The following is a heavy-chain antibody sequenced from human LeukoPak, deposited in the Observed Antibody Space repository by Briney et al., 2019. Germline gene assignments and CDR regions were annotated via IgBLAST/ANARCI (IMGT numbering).Heavy chain of an antibody. CDR2: IWYDGSNK. Sequence: GGSLRLSCAASGFTFANYAMHWVRQAPGKGLEWVALIWYDGSNKYYADSVRGRFTISRDNSKNTLYLQMTSLRVEDTAVYYCARSITMVRGVNNWFDPWGQGTLVTVSS. J-gene: IGHJ5*02. CDR3: ARSITMVRGVNNWFDP. V-gene: IGHV3-33*01. D-gene: IGHD3-10*01. CDR1: GFTFANYA.